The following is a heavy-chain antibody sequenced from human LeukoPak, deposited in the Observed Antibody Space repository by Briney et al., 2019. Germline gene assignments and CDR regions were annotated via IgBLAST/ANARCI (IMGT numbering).Heavy chain of an antibody. Sequence: KSSETLSLTCTVSGGSISSYYWSWIRQPPGKGLEWIGYIYYSGSTNYNPSLKSRVTISVDTSKSQFSLKLSSVTAADTAVYYCASTYYYDSSGIHFDYWGQGTLVTVSS. CDR2: IYYSGST. V-gene: IGHV4-59*01. D-gene: IGHD3-22*01. CDR1: GGSISSYY. CDR3: ASTYYYDSSGIHFDY. J-gene: IGHJ4*02.